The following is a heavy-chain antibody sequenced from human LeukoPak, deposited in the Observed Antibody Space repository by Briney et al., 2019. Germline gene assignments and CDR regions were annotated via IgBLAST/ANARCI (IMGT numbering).Heavy chain of an antibody. CDR1: GYTFTNYA. CDR3: ARAHQPLWFRDLRVYAMDV. D-gene: IGHD3-10*01. CDR2: ISAVNSNT. Sequence: ASVKVSCKASGYTFTNYAIHWVRQAPGQRLEWMGWISAVNSNTKYSEQFQGRVTITRDTSASTAYMEMSSLKSENTAVYYCARAHQPLWFRDLRVYAMDVWGKGTTVTVSS. V-gene: IGHV1-3*01. J-gene: IGHJ6*04.